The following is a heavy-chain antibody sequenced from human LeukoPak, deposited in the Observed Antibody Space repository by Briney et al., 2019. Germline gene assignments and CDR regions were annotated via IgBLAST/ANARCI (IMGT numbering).Heavy chain of an antibody. J-gene: IGHJ4*02. CDR2: INSDGSST. D-gene: IGHD3-10*01. Sequence: PGGSLRLSCAVSGFTFSSYWMHWVRQAPGKGLVWVSRINSDGSSTRYADSVKGRLTISRDNAKNTLYLQMNSLKTEDTAVYYCTTHSRVWFGESYPISWGQGTLVTVSS. CDR3: TTHSRVWFGESYPIS. CDR1: GFTFSSYW. V-gene: IGHV3-74*01.